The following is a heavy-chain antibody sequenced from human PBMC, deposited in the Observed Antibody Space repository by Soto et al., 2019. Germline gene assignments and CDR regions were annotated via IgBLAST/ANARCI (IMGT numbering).Heavy chain of an antibody. CDR2: ISAHTGSS. CDR1: GYTFTSSG. V-gene: IGHV1-18*01. Sequence: QVQLVQSGAEVKKPGASVKVSCKASGYTFTSSGMSWVRQAPGQGLAWMGWISAHTGSSEYAQRFQGRVTMTTDRSTSTAYMELRSLRSDDTAVYYCARAFFYQGSDSRGYSFDAVEFWGPGTLVTVSS. J-gene: IGHJ3*01. CDR3: ARAFFYQGSDSRGYSFDAVEF. D-gene: IGHD3-22*01.